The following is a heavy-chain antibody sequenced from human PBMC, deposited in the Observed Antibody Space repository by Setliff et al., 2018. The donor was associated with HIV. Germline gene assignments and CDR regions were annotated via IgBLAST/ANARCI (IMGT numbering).Heavy chain of an antibody. D-gene: IGHD3-9*01. CDR3: ATDAYHDSLTGPTPGAFDI. CDR2: MNTNSGNT. CDR1: GDTFTTYD. V-gene: IGHV1-8*02. Sequence: VASVKVSCKASGDTFTTYDINWVRQATGQGPEWIGWMNTNSGNTGYAQKFQVRVTMTRNTSISTAYMELSSLRSEDTAVYYCATDAYHDSLTGPTPGAFDIWGQGTMVTVSS. J-gene: IGHJ3*02.